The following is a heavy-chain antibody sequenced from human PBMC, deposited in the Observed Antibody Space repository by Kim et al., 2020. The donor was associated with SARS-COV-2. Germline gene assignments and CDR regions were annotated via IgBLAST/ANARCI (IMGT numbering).Heavy chain of an antibody. CDR3: AKFYYDSTSAETDY. D-gene: IGHD3-22*01. J-gene: IGHJ4*02. CDR1: GFTFSSYA. Sequence: GGSLRLSCAASGFTFSSYAMSWVRQAPGKGLEWVSAISGSGGSTYYADSVKGRFTISRDNSKNTLYLQMNSLRAEDTAVYYCAKFYYDSTSAETDYWGQGTLVTVSS. CDR2: ISGSGGST. V-gene: IGHV3-23*01.